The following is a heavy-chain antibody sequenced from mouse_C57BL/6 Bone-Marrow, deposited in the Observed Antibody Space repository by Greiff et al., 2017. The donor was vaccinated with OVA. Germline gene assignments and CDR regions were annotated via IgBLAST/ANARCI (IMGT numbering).Heavy chain of an antibody. J-gene: IGHJ2*01. CDR1: GFNIKDDY. CDR2: IDPENGDT. Sequence: EVQLRQSGAELVRPGASVKLSCTASGFNIKDDYMHWVKQRPEQGLEWIGWIDPENGDTEYASKFQGKATITADTSSNTAYLQLSSLTSEDTAVYYCTTEATVVARGYWGQGTTLTVSS. CDR3: TTEATVVARGY. V-gene: IGHV14-4*01. D-gene: IGHD1-1*01.